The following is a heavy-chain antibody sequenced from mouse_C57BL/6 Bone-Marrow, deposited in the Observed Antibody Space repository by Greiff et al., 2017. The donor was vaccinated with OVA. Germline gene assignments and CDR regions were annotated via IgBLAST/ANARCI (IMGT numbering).Heavy chain of an antibody. CDR3: VRHEGGLRRNYAMDY. CDR1: GFSFNTYA. J-gene: IGHJ4*01. CDR2: IRSKSNNYAT. D-gene: IGHD2-4*01. V-gene: IGHV10-1*01. Sequence: EVKLVESGGGLVQPKGSLKLSCAASGFSFNTYAMNWVRQAPGKGLEWVARIRSKSNNYATYYADSVKDRFTISRDDSESMLYLQMNNLKTEDTAMYDCVRHEGGLRRNYAMDYWGQGTSVTVSS.